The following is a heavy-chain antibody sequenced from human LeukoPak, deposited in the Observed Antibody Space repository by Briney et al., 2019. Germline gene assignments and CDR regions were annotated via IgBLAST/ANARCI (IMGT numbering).Heavy chain of an antibody. J-gene: IGHJ4*02. Sequence: SQTLSLTCTVSGGSLSRGSYYWNWIRQPAGKGLEWIGRIYTSGSTTYNPSLKSRVTISLDTSKNHFSLKLISVTAADTAVYYCARARVVEPFDYWGQGTLVTVSS. D-gene: IGHD4-23*01. CDR3: ARARVVEPFDY. V-gene: IGHV4-61*02. CDR1: GGSLSRGSYY. CDR2: IYTSGST.